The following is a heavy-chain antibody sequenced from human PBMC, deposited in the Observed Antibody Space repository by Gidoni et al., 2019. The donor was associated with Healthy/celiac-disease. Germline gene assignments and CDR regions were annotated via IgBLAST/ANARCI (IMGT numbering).Heavy chain of an antibody. V-gene: IGHV1-69*01. CDR1: GGTFSSYA. J-gene: IGHJ6*02. CDR3: ARGESPVVLRYFDWLPRGLPGRYGMDV. CDR2: IIPIFGTA. Sequence: QVQLVQSGAEVKKPGSSVKVSCKASGGTFSSYALSWVRRAPGQGLEWRGGIIPIFGTANYAPKFQGRVTITADESTSTAYMELSSLRSEDTAVYYCARGESPVVLRYFDWLPRGLPGRYGMDVWGQGTTVTVSS. D-gene: IGHD3-9*01.